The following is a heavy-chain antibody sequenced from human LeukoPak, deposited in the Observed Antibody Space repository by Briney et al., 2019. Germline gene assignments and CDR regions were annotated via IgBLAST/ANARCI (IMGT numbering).Heavy chain of an antibody. CDR2: ISWDSGSI. J-gene: IGHJ4*02. V-gene: IGHV3-9*01. Sequence: PGGSLRLSCAASGFTFDDYAMHWVRQAPGKGLEWVSGISWDSGSIGYADSVKGRFTISRDNAKNSLYLQMNSLRAEDTALYYCAKGRCSSTSCPLDYWGREPWSPSPQ. CDR1: GFTFDDYA. CDR3: AKGRCSSTSCPLDY. D-gene: IGHD2-2*01.